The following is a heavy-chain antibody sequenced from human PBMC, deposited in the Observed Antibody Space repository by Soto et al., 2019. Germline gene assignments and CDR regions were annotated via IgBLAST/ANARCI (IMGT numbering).Heavy chain of an antibody. J-gene: IGHJ4*02. CDR1: GGSISSNGYY. D-gene: IGHD5-12*01. CDR3: AKIGDGYNFDFDH. Sequence: QVQLQESGPGLVKPSRTLSLTCTVSGGSISSNGYYWSWIRQHPGKGLKWIGFIYYSGSTYYSPSLKSRVTISLDTSKNQFSLKLSSVTAADTAVYYCAKIGDGYNFDFDHWGQGILVTVSS. V-gene: IGHV4-31*03. CDR2: IYYSGST.